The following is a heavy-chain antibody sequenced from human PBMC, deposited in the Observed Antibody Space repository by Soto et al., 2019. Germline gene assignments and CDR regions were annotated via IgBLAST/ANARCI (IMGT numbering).Heavy chain of an antibody. D-gene: IGHD6-19*01. V-gene: IGHV2-26*01. J-gene: IGHJ5*02. CDR3: ARRHLAVAVSPWFDP. CDR1: GLSITDSEMG. CDR2: IDSSGEK. Sequence: QVTLKESGPVLVKPTETLTLRCTVSGLSITDSEMGVSWIRQPPGQPLEWLAHIDSSGEKSYRTFLKRRLAIPKATSKSQIVLTMTNMDPADPAPYYCARRHLAVAVSPWFDPWGQGIPVTVSS.